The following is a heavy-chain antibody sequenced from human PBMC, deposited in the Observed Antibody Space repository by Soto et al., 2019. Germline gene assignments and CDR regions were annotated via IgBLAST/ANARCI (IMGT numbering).Heavy chain of an antibody. D-gene: IGHD2-2*02. CDR3: ARDQEYRYY. CDR2: IYSGGST. Sequence: GGSLRLSCAASGFSGNSNYMSWVRQAPGKGLEWVSVIYSGGSTYYADSVKGRFTISRDNSKNTLYLQMNSLRAEDTAVYYCARDQEYRYYWGQGTLVTVSS. J-gene: IGHJ4*02. CDR1: GFSGNSNY. V-gene: IGHV3-66*01.